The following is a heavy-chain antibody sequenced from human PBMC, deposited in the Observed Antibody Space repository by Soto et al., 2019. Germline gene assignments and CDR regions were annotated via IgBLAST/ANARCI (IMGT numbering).Heavy chain of an antibody. CDR3: ARDIVGGRLDAFDI. V-gene: IGHV1-2*04. CDR1: GYTFTGYY. D-gene: IGHD1-26*01. CDR2: INPNSGGT. Sequence: VQLVQSGAEVKKPGASVKVSCKASGYTFTGYYMHWVRQAPGQGLEWMGWINPNSGGTNYAQKFQGSVAMTRDTAVSTPYMELSRLRSDDTAEYYWARDIVGGRLDAFDIWGQGTMVTVSS. J-gene: IGHJ3*02.